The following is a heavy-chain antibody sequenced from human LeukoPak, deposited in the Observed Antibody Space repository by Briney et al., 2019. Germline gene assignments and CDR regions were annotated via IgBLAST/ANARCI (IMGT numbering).Heavy chain of an antibody. CDR1: GGSISSSGYY. Sequence: SETLSLTCTVSGGSISSSGYYWGWIRQPPGKGLEWIVSIYYSGSTYYTPSLKSRVTISVDTSKNQLSLKLSSLTAADTAVYYCARHEYSGSYYGLSWFDPWGQGTLVTVSS. CDR3: ARHEYSGSYYGLSWFDP. CDR2: IYYSGST. D-gene: IGHD1-26*01. V-gene: IGHV4-39*01. J-gene: IGHJ5*02.